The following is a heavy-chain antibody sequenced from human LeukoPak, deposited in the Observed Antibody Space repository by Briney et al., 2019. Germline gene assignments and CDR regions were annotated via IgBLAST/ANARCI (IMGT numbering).Heavy chain of an antibody. V-gene: IGHV3-9*01. J-gene: IGHJ3*02. Sequence: GRSLRLSCAASGFLFDDYAMHWVRQAPGKGLEWVSGISWNSGSIGYADSVKGRFTISRDNAKNSLYLQMNSLRAEDTALYYCAKDRVGYRFAFDIWGQGTMVTVSS. CDR3: AKDRVGYRFAFDI. CDR1: GFLFDDYA. CDR2: ISWNSGSI. D-gene: IGHD6-13*01.